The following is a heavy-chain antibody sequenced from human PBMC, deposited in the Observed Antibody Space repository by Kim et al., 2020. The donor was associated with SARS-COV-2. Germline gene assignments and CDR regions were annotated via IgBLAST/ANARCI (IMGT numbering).Heavy chain of an antibody. CDR2: INHSGST. Sequence: SETLSLTCAVYGGSFSGYYWSWIRQPPGKGLEWIGEINHSGSTNYNPSLKSRVTISVDTSKNQFSLKLSSVTAADTAVYYCARAQVRGDHQRYFDYWGQGTLVTVSS. D-gene: IGHD3-10*01. CDR3: ARAQVRGDHQRYFDY. CDR1: GGSFSGYY. V-gene: IGHV4-34*01. J-gene: IGHJ4*02.